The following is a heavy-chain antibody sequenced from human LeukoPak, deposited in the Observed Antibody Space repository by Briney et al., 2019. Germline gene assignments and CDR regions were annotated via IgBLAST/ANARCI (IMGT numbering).Heavy chain of an antibody. CDR1: GYTLTELS. CDR3: ARWAPKKLERPDYYYGMDV. D-gene: IGHD1-1*01. J-gene: IGHJ6*02. Sequence: GASVKVSCKVSGYTLTELSMHWVRQAPGQGLEWMGWINPNSGGTNYAQKFQGWVTMTRDTSISTAYMELSRLRSNDTAVYYCARWAPKKLERPDYYYGMDVWGQGTTVTVSS. CDR2: INPNSGGT. V-gene: IGHV1-2*04.